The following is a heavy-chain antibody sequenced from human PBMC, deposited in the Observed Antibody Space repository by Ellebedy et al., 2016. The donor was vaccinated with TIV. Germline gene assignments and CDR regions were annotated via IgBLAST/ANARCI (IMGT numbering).Heavy chain of an antibody. CDR1: GFTFSSYW. CDR3: ARGLPGYSYGYEYYYYYMDV. CDR2: IKQDGSEK. J-gene: IGHJ6*03. V-gene: IGHV3-7*01. D-gene: IGHD5-18*01. Sequence: GGSLRLSXAASGFTFSSYWMSWVRQAPGKGLEWVANIKQDGSEKYYVDSVKGRFTISRDNAKNSLYLQMNSLRAEDTAVYYCARGLPGYSYGYEYYYYYMDVWGKGTTVTVSS.